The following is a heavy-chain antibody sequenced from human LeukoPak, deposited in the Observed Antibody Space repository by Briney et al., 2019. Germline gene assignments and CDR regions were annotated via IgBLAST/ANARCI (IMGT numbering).Heavy chain of an antibody. CDR1: GYTFTGYY. J-gene: IGHJ4*02. V-gene: IGHV1-2*02. CDR3: APAPIDRDGYNYPFDY. Sequence: ASVKVSCKASGYTFTGYYMHWVRQAPGQGLEWMGWINPNSGGTNYAQKFQGRVTMTRDTSISTAYMELSRLRSDDTAVYYCAPAPIDRDGYNYPFDYWSQGTLVTVSS. CDR2: INPNSGGT. D-gene: IGHD5-24*01.